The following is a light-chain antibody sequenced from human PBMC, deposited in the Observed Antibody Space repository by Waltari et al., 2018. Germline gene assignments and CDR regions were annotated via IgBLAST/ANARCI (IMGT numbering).Light chain of an antibody. Sequence: DIQLTQSPSFLSASVGDRVSITCRASQGISSFLAWYQQKPGKAPKLLIYAASTLQSGVPSRFSGSGSGTEFTLTISSLQPEDFATYFCQQQQLYTYPLTFGGGTKVEIK. CDR1: QGISSF. J-gene: IGKJ4*01. CDR3: QQQQLYTYPLT. CDR2: AAS. V-gene: IGKV1-9*01.